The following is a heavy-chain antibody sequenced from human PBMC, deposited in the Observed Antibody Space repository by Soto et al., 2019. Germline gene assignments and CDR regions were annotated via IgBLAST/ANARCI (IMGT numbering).Heavy chain of an antibody. Sequence: QVQLVESGGGVGQPGRSLRLSCAASGFTFSSYGMHWVRQAPGKGLEWVAVIWYDGSNKYYADSVKGRFTISRDNSKNTLYLQMNSMRAEDTAVYYCARDSPNSSGWYVVDYWGQGTLVTVSS. CDR2: IWYDGSNK. V-gene: IGHV3-33*01. CDR3: ARDSPNSSGWYVVDY. D-gene: IGHD6-19*01. CDR1: GFTFSSYG. J-gene: IGHJ4*02.